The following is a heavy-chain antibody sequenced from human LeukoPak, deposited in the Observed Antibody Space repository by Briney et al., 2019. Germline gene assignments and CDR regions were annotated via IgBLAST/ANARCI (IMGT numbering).Heavy chain of an antibody. J-gene: IGHJ4*02. CDR1: GFTFSSYG. Sequence: GRSLRLSCAASGFTFSSYGMHWVRQAPGKGLEWVAVIWYDGSNKYYADSVKGRFTISRDNSKNTLYLQMNSLRAEDTAVYYCANYPSITMVRGVIITPFDYWGQGTLVTVSS. D-gene: IGHD3-10*01. V-gene: IGHV3-33*06. CDR3: ANYPSITMVRGVIITPFDY. CDR2: IWYDGSNK.